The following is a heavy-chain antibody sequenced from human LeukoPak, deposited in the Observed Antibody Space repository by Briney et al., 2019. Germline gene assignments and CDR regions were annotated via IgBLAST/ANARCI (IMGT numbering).Heavy chain of an antibody. CDR1: GGSISSGGYY. J-gene: IGHJ4*02. D-gene: IGHD3-22*01. CDR2: IYYSGST. Sequence: PSETLSLICTVSGGSISSGGYYWSWIRQHPGKGLEWIGYIYYSGSTYYNPSLKSRVTISVDTSKNQFSLKLTSVTAADTAVYYCARERGVYYYDSSGSLDYWGQGTLVTVSS. V-gene: IGHV4-31*03. CDR3: ARERGVYYYDSSGSLDY.